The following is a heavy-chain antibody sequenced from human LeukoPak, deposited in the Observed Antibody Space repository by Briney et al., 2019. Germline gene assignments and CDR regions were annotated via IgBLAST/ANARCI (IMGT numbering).Heavy chain of an antibody. CDR2: ISSSSTTI. J-gene: IGHJ4*02. V-gene: IGHV3-48*01. CDR1: GFSFSGSD. Sequence: GGSLRLSCAASGFSFSGSDMNWVRQAPGKGLEWASYISSSSTTIYYADSMKGRFTISRDNAKNSLYLQMNSLRAEDTAVYYCATDLSYWGQGTLVTVSS. CDR3: ATDLSY.